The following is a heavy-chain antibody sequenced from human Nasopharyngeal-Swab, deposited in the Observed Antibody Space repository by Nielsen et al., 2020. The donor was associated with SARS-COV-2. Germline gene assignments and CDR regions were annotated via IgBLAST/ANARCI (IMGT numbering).Heavy chain of an antibody. CDR2: MSYSGST. V-gene: IGHV4-59*01. Sequence: SETLFLTCTVSGGSISSNYWNWIRQPPGKGLEWIGYMSYSGSTNYNPSLNSRVTISLDTSKNQFSLRLSSVTSADTAVYYCARSLVGVSRHFDYWGQGALVTVSS. D-gene: IGHD1-26*01. CDR1: GGSISSNY. CDR3: ARSLVGVSRHFDY. J-gene: IGHJ4*02.